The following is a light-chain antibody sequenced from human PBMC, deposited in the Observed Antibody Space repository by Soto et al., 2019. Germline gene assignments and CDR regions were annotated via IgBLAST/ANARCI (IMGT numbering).Light chain of an antibody. CDR2: EVN. V-gene: IGLV2-8*01. CDR1: SSDVGGYNY. CDR3: KSYTGINNWV. J-gene: IGLJ3*02. Sequence: QSALTQPPSASGSPGQSVTISCTGTSSDVGGYNYVSWYQHHPGKAPKVMIYEVNKRPSGVPDRFSGSKSGNTAYLTVSGLQAEDEADYFCKSYTGINNWVFGGGTKLTVL.